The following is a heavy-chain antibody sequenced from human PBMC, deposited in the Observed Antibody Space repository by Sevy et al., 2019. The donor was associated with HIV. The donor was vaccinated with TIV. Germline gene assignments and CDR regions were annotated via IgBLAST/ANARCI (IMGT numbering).Heavy chain of an antibody. J-gene: IGHJ5*02. CDR2: ISGTGSTI. CDR1: GFTFSSSI. D-gene: IGHD4-17*01. CDR3: ARSDYGDYVGWFDP. V-gene: IGHV3-48*02. Sequence: GGSLRLSCAASGFTFSSSIINWVRQAPGKGVEWVSSISGTGSTIYYADSVKGRFTISRDNAKNSLYLQMHSLGDEDTAVYYCARSDYGDYVGWFDPWGQGTLVTVSS.